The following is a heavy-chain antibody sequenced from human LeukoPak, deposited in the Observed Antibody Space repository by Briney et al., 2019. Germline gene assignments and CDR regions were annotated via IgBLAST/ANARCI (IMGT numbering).Heavy chain of an antibody. CDR3: ARDGAVAGRPNNWFDP. CDR1: GGSFSVYY. J-gene: IGHJ5*02. V-gene: IGHV4-34*01. CDR2: INHSGST. Sequence: SETLSLTCAVYGGSFSVYYWSWIRQPPGKGLEWIGEINHSGSTNYNPSLKSRVTISVDTSKNQFSLKLSSVAAADTAVYYCARDGAVAGRPNNWFDPWGQGTLVTVSS. D-gene: IGHD6-19*01.